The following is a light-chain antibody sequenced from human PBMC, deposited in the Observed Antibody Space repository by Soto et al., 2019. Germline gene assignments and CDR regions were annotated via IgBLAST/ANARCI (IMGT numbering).Light chain of an antibody. CDR2: GAS. CDR3: QQYNTWHTKMA. Sequence: VVTQSPATLSVFPGETATLSCRASQSVSSDLAWYQQRPGQAPRLLIYGASTRATGIPARFRGSGSGTEFRLTISSLQSEDFATYYCQQYNTWHTKMALGRGTKVEIK. V-gene: IGKV3-15*01. J-gene: IGKJ1*01. CDR1: QSVSSD.